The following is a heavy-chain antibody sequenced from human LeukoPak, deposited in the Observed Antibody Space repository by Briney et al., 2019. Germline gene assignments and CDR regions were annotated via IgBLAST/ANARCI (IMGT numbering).Heavy chain of an antibody. CDR1: GFTFSSYS. CDR3: ASDRWELLNPAIVDY. Sequence: GGSLRLSCAASGFTFSSYSMNWVRQAPGKGLEWVSSISSSSSYIYYADSVKGRFTISRDNAKNSLYLQMNSLRAEDTAVYFCASDRWELLNPAIVDYWGQGTLVTVSS. V-gene: IGHV3-21*01. J-gene: IGHJ4*02. D-gene: IGHD1-26*01. CDR2: ISSSSSYI.